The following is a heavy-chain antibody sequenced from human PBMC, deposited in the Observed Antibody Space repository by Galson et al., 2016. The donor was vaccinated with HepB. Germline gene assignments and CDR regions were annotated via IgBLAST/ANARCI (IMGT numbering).Heavy chain of an antibody. V-gene: IGHV4-31*03. CDR1: GGSISSGGYY. D-gene: IGHD3-10*01. CDR2: IYHSGRT. J-gene: IGHJ3*02. CDR3: ARDRGSEGEAFDI. Sequence: TLSLTCTVSGGSISSGGYYWTWIRQHPGKGLEWIGYIYHSGRTYYNPSLKSRVTISVDTSKNQFSLKLSSVTAADTAVYYCARDRGSEGEAFDIWGQGTMVTVSS.